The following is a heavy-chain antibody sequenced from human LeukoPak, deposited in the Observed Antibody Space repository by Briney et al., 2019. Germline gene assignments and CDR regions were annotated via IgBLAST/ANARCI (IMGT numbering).Heavy chain of an antibody. CDR1: GFTFSDYG. D-gene: IGHD4/OR15-4a*01. CDR3: ARRAGAYSHPYDY. J-gene: IGHJ4*02. CDR2: IRYDGSNK. Sequence: GGSLRLSCAASGFTFSDYGMHWVRQAPGKGLEWVAFIRYDGSNKYYSDSVKGRFTISRDNSKNTLYLQMNSLRAEDTAVYYCARRAGAYSHPYDYWGQGTLVTVSS. V-gene: IGHV3-30*02.